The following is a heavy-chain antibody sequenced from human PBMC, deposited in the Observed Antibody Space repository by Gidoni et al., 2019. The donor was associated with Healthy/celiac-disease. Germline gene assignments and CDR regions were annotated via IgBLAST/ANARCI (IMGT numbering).Heavy chain of an antibody. J-gene: IGHJ4*02. V-gene: IGHV4-39*01. CDR1: GGSISSSSYY. CDR2: SYYSGST. D-gene: IGHD2-15*01. Sequence: QLQLQESGPGLVKPSETLSLTCTVSGGSISSSSYYWGWIRQPPGKGLEWIGSSYYSGSTYYNPSLKSRVTISVDTSKNQFSLKLSSVTSADTAVYYCARQLGYCSGGSCYSFDYWGQGTLVTVSS. CDR3: ARQLGYCSGGSCYSFDY.